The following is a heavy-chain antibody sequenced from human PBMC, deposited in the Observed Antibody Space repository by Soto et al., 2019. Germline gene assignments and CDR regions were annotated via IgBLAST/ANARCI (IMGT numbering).Heavy chain of an antibody. J-gene: IGHJ4*02. CDR2: IVPQLGRV. Sequence: QVQLVQSGAEVKKPGSSVKVSCKTSGGIFRRHPIDWVRQAPGQGLEWMGGIVPQLGRVIYPRDFQGRVTIYADELTKTSYLELSGLTSDDTAVYYCARPRTYDYESSSYYGHQFADWGQGTLVTVSS. D-gene: IGHD3-22*01. V-gene: IGHV1-69*01. CDR3: ARPRTYDYESSSYYGHQFAD. CDR1: GGIFRRHP.